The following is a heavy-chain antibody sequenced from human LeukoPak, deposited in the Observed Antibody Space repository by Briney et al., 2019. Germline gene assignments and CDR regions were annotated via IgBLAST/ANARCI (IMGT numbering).Heavy chain of an antibody. Sequence: GGSLRLSCAVSGFTVSRNYMTWVRQAPGKGLEWVSVIYSGDSTSYADSVKGRFTISRDNAKNSLYLQMNSLRAEDTAVYYCAREHLATMDYWGQGTLVTVSS. CDR1: GFTVSRNY. CDR3: AREHLATMDY. J-gene: IGHJ4*02. CDR2: IYSGDST. D-gene: IGHD5-12*01. V-gene: IGHV3-53*01.